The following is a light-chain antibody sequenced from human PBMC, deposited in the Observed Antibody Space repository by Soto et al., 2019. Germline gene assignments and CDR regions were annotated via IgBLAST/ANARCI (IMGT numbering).Light chain of an antibody. CDR2: GAS. CDR1: QSITTN. J-gene: IGKJ4*01. CDR3: QQYNDWPPLT. Sequence: EKVRTQSPVTLSVSLGERAALSCKASQSITTNLAWYQQKPGQAPRLLIFGASNRATGIPARFSGSGSGTEFSLTISSLQSEDSAIYYCQQYNDWPPLTFGGGTKVEI. V-gene: IGKV3-15*01.